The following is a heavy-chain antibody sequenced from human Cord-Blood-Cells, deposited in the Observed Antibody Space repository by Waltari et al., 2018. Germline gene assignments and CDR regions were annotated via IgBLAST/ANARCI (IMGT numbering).Heavy chain of an antibody. CDR1: GGSFSGYY. V-gene: IGHV4-34*01. Sequence: QVQLQQWGAGLLKPSETLSLTCAVYGGSFSGYYWSWIRQHPGKGLEWIGEINHRGSTNYNPSLKSRVTISIDTSKNQFSLELGSGAAADTAVYYCARVRYCRPNAFDIWGQGTMDSVA. CDR3: ARVRYCRPNAFDI. CDR2: INHRGST. J-gene: IGHJ3*02. D-gene: IGHD6-13*01.